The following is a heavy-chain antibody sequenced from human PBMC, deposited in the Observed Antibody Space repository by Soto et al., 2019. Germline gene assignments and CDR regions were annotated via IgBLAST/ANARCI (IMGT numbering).Heavy chain of an antibody. D-gene: IGHD1-26*01. CDR1: GYNFTRFG. CDR2: ISTYNVNT. J-gene: IGHJ6*02. V-gene: IGHV1-18*01. CDR3: ARLYIVGTTMSYGMDV. Sequence: QAHLVQSGAEVKKPGASVQVSCKSSGYNFTRFGISWVRQAPGQGLEWMGWISTYNVNTNYAQRLQGRVTMTTDTSTNTAYMELRSLRSDDTAVYYCARLYIVGTTMSYGMDVWGQGTTVTVSS.